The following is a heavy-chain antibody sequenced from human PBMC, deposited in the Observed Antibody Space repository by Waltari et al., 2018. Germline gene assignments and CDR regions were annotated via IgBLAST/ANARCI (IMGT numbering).Heavy chain of an antibody. CDR3: ATSGGATGGYFDY. D-gene: IGHD1-26*01. J-gene: IGHJ4*02. CDR1: GFTVSSNY. Sequence: EVQLVETGGGLLQPGGSLRLSCAASGFTVSSNYMSWVRQAPGKGLEWVAVIYSGGSTYDADSVKGRFTISRDNSKNTLYLQMNSLRAEDTAVYYCATSGGATGGYFDYWGQGTLVTVSS. CDR2: IYSGGST. V-gene: IGHV3-53*02.